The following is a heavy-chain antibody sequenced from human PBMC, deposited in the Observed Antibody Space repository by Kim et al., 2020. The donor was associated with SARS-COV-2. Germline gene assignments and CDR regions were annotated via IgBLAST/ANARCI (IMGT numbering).Heavy chain of an antibody. Sequence: ADSVKGRFTISREHSKNPRYLQRNSLRAEDTAVYYCASSTNGNYYYGMDVWGQGTTVTVSS. J-gene: IGHJ6*02. V-gene: IGHV3-30*01. CDR3: ASSTNGNYYYGMDV. D-gene: IGHD6-13*01.